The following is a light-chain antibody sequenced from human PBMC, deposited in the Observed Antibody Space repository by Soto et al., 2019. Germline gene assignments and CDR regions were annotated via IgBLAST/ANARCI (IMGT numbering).Light chain of an antibody. J-gene: IGLJ1*01. CDR2: DVS. CDR3: SSYTSSSTFYV. Sequence: QSALTQPASVSGSPGQSITISCTGTSSDVGGYNYVSWYQQHPGKAPKLMIYDVSNRPSGVSNRFSGSKSGNTASLTISGLQADDEADYYCSSYTSSSTFYVFGTGTKFTVL. V-gene: IGLV2-14*01. CDR1: SSDVGGYNY.